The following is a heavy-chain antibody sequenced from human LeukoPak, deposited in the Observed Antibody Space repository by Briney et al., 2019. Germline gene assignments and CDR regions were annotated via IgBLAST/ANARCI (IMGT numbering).Heavy chain of an antibody. CDR2: INPNSGGT. V-gene: IGHV1-2*02. J-gene: IGHJ5*02. CDR1: GYTFTGYY. Sequence: ASVKVSCKASGYTFTGYYMHWVRQAPGQGLEWMGWINPNSGGTNYAQKFQGRVTMTRDTSISTAYMELSRLRSDDTAVYYCARGSLYCSSTSCLNWFDPWGQGTLVTVSS. D-gene: IGHD2-2*01. CDR3: ARGSLYCSSTSCLNWFDP.